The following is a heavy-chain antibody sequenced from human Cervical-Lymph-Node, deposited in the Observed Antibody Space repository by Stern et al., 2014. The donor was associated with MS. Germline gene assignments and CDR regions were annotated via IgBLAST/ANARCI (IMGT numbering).Heavy chain of an antibody. V-gene: IGHV3-30*03. CDR1: GFTFSTYG. Sequence: VQLVESGGGVVQPGRSLRLSCAASGFTFSTYGMHWVRQAPGKGLEWVAVISYDGSNKYYADSVKGRFNISRDNSKNTLYLQMNSLRAEDTAVYYCARIFRDKMGYSYYYGLDVWGQGTTVTVSS. CDR3: ARIFRDKMGYSYYYGLDV. CDR2: ISYDGSNK. J-gene: IGHJ6*02. D-gene: IGHD2-21*01.